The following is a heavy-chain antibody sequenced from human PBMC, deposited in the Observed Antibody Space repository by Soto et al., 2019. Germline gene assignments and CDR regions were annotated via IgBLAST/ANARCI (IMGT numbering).Heavy chain of an antibody. CDR2: IKYDGAEK. CDR3: ARDGVAPGLYFDH. J-gene: IGHJ4*02. CDR1: GFTFSDYW. Sequence: PGGSLRLSCAASGFTFSDYWMNLVRQAPGKGLEWVASIKYDGAEKTYVDSVKGRFTISRDNPKNSVYLQMASLRAEDTAVYYCARDGVAPGLYFDHWGQGTPVTVSS. V-gene: IGHV3-7*05. D-gene: IGHD3-10*01.